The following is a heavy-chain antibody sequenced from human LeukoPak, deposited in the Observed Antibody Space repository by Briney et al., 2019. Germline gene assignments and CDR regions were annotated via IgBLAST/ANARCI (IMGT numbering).Heavy chain of an antibody. CDR1: GFTFSSYW. V-gene: IGHV3-7*01. D-gene: IGHD4-17*01. CDR3: ARDLGTTVTTNWFDP. CDR2: IKQDGSEK. J-gene: IGHJ5*02. Sequence: PGGSLRLSCAASGFTFSSYWMSWVRQAPGKGLEWVANIKQDGSEKYYVDSVKGRFIISRDNAKNSLYLQMNSLRAEDTAVYYCARDLGTTVTTNWFDPWGQGTLVTVSS.